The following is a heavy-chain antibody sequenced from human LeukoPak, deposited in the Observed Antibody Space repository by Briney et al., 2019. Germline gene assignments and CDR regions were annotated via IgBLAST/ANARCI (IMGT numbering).Heavy chain of an antibody. CDR3: ARGGYSSSLFDY. J-gene: IGHJ4*02. CDR2: IYYSGST. Sequence: SETLSLTCTVSGGSISSSYSYWGWIRQPPGKGLEWIGNIYYSGSTYYSPSLKSRVTMSVDTSKNQFSLKLSSVTAADTAVYYCARGGYSSSLFDYWGQGTLVTVSS. V-gene: IGHV4-39*07. CDR1: GGSISSSYSY. D-gene: IGHD6-13*01.